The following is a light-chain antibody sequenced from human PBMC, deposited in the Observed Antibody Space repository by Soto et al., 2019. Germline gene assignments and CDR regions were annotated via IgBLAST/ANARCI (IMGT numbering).Light chain of an antibody. J-gene: IGLJ2*01. CDR2: STS. Sequence: QAVVTQEPSLTMSPGGTVTLTCASSTGAVTGGYYPNWFQRKPGQAPRPLIYSTSNKHSWTPARFSGSLLGGKAALTLSGVQPEDEAEYYCLLYYGGAQLIFGGGTKLTVL. V-gene: IGLV7-43*01. CDR3: LLYYGGAQLI. CDR1: TGAVTGGYY.